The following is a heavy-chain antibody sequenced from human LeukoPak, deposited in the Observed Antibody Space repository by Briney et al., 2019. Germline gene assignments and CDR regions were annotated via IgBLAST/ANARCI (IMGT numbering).Heavy chain of an antibody. Sequence: SQTLSLTCTVSLDSISSGDYYWSWIRQHPGKGLEWIWYIYYSGSTYYNPSLKSRVLISIDTSKNQFSLNLSSVTAADTALYYCARNFDSHNAFDVWGQGTMVTVSS. V-gene: IGHV4-31*03. J-gene: IGHJ3*01. D-gene: IGHD3-22*01. CDR1: LDSISSGDYY. CDR3: ARNFDSHNAFDV. CDR2: IYYSGST.